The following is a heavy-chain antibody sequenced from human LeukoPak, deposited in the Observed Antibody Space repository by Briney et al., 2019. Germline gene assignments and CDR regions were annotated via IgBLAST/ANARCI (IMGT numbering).Heavy chain of an antibody. D-gene: IGHD3-10*01. V-gene: IGHV4-30-2*01. CDR3: ARAMVRGVICWFDP. Sequence: SETLSLTCAVSGGSISSGGYSWSWIRQPPGKGLEWIGYIYHSGSTYYNPSLKSRVTISVDRSKNQFSLKLSSVTAADTAVYYCARAMVRGVICWFDPWGQGTLVTVSS. CDR2: IYHSGST. CDR1: GGSISSGGYS. J-gene: IGHJ5*02.